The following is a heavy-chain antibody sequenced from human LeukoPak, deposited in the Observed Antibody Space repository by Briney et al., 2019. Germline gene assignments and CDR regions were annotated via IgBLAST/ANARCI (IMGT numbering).Heavy chain of an antibody. D-gene: IGHD3-22*01. Sequence: GGSLRLSCAASGFTVSSNYMSWVRQAPGKGLEWVSVIYSGGSTYYADSVKGRFTISRDNSKNTLYLQMNSLRAEDTAVYYCAREGNTYYYDSSGYYPLRYYFDYWGQGTLVTVSS. CDR2: IYSGGST. CDR3: AREGNTYYYDSSGYYPLRYYFDY. J-gene: IGHJ4*02. V-gene: IGHV3-53*01. CDR1: GFTVSSNY.